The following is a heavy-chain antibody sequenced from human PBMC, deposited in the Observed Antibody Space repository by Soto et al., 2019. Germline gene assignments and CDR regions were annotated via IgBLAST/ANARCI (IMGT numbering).Heavy chain of an antibody. V-gene: IGHV3-21*01. J-gene: IGHJ3*02. CDR2: ISSSSSYI. CDR3: ARHGNYYDSSGPMAFDI. D-gene: IGHD3-22*01. Sequence: GGSLRLSCAASGFTFSSYSMNWVRQAPGKGLEWVSSISSSSSYIYYADSVKGRFTISRDNAKNSLYLQMNSLRAEDTAVYYCARHGNYYDSSGPMAFDIWGQGTMVTVSS. CDR1: GFTFSSYS.